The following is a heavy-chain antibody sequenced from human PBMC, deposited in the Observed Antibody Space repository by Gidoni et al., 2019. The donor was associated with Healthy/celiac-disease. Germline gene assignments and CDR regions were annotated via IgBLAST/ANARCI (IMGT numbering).Heavy chain of an antibody. J-gene: IGHJ4*02. CDR2: IYPGDSYT. V-gene: IGHV5-51*01. CDR1: GYSFTSYW. CDR3: ARLGIAVAGTSGYYFDY. Sequence: EVQLVQSGAEVKKPGESLKISCKGSGYSFTSYWIGWGRQMHGKGLEGMGIIYPGDSYTRYSPAFQGQVTISADKSISTAYRQWSSLKASDTAMYYCARLGIAVAGTSGYYFDYWGQGTLVTVSS. D-gene: IGHD6-19*01.